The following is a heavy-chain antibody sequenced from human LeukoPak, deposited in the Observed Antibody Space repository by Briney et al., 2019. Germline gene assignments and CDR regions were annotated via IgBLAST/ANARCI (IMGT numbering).Heavy chain of an antibody. V-gene: IGHV1-46*01. CDR2: INPSGGST. D-gene: IGHD3-10*01. CDR3: ARMMVRGVIIRYYYYGMDV. Sequence: ASVKVSCKASGYTFTSYYMHWVRQAPGQGLEWMGIINPSGGSTSYAQKFQGRVTMTRDTSTSTVYKELSSLRSEDTAVYYCARMMVRGVIIRYYYYGMDVWGQGTTVTVSS. J-gene: IGHJ6*02. CDR1: GYTFTSYY.